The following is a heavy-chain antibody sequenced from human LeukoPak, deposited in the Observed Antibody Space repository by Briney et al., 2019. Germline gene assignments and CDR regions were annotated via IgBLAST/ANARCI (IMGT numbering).Heavy chain of an antibody. J-gene: IGHJ3*02. CDR2: MNPNSGNT. CDR1: GYTFTSYD. D-gene: IGHD3-22*01. Sequence: ASVKVSCKASGYTFTSYDINWVRQATGQGLEWMGWMNPNSGNTGYAQKFQGRVTMTRNTSISTAYMELSSLRSEDTAVYYCARPYDSSGYYYPTSDAFDIWGQGTMVTVSS. CDR3: ARPYDSSGYYYPTSDAFDI. V-gene: IGHV1-8*01.